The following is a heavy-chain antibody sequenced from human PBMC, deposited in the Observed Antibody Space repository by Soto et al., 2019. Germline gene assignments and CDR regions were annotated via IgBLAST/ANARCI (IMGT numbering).Heavy chain of an antibody. CDR1: GGSISSPFYY. CDR2: IHYGGST. Sequence: SETLSLTCTVSGGSISSPFYYWGWIRQPPGKGLEWIGSIHYGGSTYYNSALKSRVSTSVDTSKNQFSLNLTSVTAADTAVYYCARAPNPLAYNYFDPWGQGILVTVSS. J-gene: IGHJ5*02. CDR3: ARAPNPLAYNYFDP. D-gene: IGHD3-3*02. V-gene: IGHV4-39*01.